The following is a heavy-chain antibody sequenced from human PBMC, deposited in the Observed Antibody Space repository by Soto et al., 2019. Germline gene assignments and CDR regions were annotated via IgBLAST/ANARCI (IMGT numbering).Heavy chain of an antibody. V-gene: IGHV3-21*01. J-gene: IGHJ4*02. CDR3: ATKGRRGWADY. CDR1: GFTFSSYS. Sequence: EVQLVESGGGLVKPGGSLRLSCAASGFTFSSYSMNWVRQAPGKGLEWVSSISSSSSYIYYADSVKGRFIISRDNAKNSLYLQMNSLRAEDTAVYYCATKGRRGWADYWGQGTLVTVSS. CDR2: ISSSSSYI. D-gene: IGHD6-19*01.